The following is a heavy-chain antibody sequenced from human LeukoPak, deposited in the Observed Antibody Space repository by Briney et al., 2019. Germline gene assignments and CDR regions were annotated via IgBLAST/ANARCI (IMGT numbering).Heavy chain of an antibody. Sequence: PSETLSLTCTVSGGSISSSSYYWGWIRQPPGKGLEWLGTIYYSGSTYYNPSLKSRVTISVDTSKNQFSLKLSSVTAADTAVYYCARVLAVAGGHEGYYFDYWGQGTLVTVSS. CDR1: GGSISSSSYY. J-gene: IGHJ4*02. D-gene: IGHD6-19*01. CDR3: ARVLAVAGGHEGYYFDY. V-gene: IGHV4-39*07. CDR2: IYYSGST.